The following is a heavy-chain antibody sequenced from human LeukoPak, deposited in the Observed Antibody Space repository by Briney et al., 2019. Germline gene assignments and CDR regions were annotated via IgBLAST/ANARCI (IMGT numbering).Heavy chain of an antibody. V-gene: IGHV1-18*01. D-gene: IGHD3-22*01. CDR3: ARSPLYYYDSSGYYSYYYYYMDV. CDR1: GYTFTSYG. CDR2: ISAYNGNT. J-gene: IGHJ6*03. Sequence: ASVKVSCKASGYTFTSYGISWVRQAPGQGLEWMGWISAYNGNTNYAQKLQGRVTVTTDTSTSTAYMELRSLRSDDTAVYYCARSPLYYYDSSGYYSYYYYYMDVWGKGTTVTVSS.